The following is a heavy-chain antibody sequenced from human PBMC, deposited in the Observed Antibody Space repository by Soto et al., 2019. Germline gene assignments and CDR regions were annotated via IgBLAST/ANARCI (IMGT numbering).Heavy chain of an antibody. CDR1: GFTFLDHY. J-gene: IGHJ3*01. Sequence: EVQLVESGGGLVQPGGSLRLSCAASGFTFLDHYMDWVRQAPGTGLEWIGRSSSKANSYTTDYAAPVKGRFTISRDNSKNSVYLKMTSLKTADTAVYYCTISSASGSHVFDVWGQGTLVIVSS. V-gene: IGHV3-72*01. CDR2: SSSKANSYTT. CDR3: TISSASGSHVFDV. D-gene: IGHD6-19*01.